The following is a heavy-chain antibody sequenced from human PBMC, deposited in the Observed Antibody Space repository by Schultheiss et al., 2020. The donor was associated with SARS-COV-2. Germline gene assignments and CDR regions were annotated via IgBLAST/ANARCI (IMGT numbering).Heavy chain of an antibody. Sequence: SLKISCAASGFTFDDYAMHWVRQAPGKGLEWVSGISWNSGSIGYADSVKGRFTISRDNAKNSLYLQMNSLRAEDTALYYCAKDIVSLLRSPKVGFDYWGQGTLVTVSS. CDR1: GFTFDDYA. J-gene: IGHJ4*02. CDR3: AKDIVSLLRSPKVGFDY. V-gene: IGHV3-9*01. D-gene: IGHD4-17*01. CDR2: ISWNSGSI.